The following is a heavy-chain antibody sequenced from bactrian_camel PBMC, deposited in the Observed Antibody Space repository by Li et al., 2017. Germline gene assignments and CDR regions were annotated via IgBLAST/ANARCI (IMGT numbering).Heavy chain of an antibody. V-gene: IGHV3S40*01. D-gene: IGHD1*01. J-gene: IGHJ4*01. CDR3: ATAAWFALVPSNY. CDR1: GYTYSGYC. Sequence: VQLVESGGGSVQTGESLRLSCVGSGYTYSGYCMGWFRQAPGKEREGVAAVYGRGVRYYYADSVQGRFTISRDNAKNTLYLQMNSLKTEDTAVYYCATAAWFALVPSNYWGQGTQVTVS. CDR2: VYGRGVRY.